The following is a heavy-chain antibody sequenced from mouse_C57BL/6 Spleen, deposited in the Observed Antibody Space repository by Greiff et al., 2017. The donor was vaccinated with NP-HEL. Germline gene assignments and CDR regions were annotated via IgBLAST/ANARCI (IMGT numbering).Heavy chain of an antibody. CDR1: GFTFSDYG. J-gene: IGHJ2*01. CDR2: ISNLAYSI. Sequence: EVMLVESGGGLVQPGGSLKLSCAASGFTFSDYGMAWVRQAPRKGPEWVAFISNLAYSIYYADTVTGRFTISRENAKHTLYLEMSSLRSEDTAMYYCARSDGYYFDYWGQGTTLTVAS. V-gene: IGHV5-15*04. CDR3: ARSDGYYFDY.